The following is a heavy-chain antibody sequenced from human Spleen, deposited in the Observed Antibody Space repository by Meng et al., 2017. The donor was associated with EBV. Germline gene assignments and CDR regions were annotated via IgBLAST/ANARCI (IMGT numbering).Heavy chain of an antibody. J-gene: IGHJ4*02. D-gene: IGHD3-16*02. V-gene: IGHV1-2*06. Sequence: QVQLVQSGAEVKKPGASVKVSCKASGYTFTGYYMHWVRQAPGQGLEWMGRINPNSGGTNYAQKFQGRVTMTRDTSISTAYMELSRLRSDDTAVYYCARGPDYVWGSYRYGYYFDYWGQGTLVTVAS. CDR3: ARGPDYVWGSYRYGYYFDY. CDR2: INPNSGGT. CDR1: GYTFTGYY.